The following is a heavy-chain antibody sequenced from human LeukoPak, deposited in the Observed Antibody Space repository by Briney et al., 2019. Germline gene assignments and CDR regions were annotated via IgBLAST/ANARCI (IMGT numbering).Heavy chain of an antibody. Sequence: ASVTVSCKASGYTFTGYYMHWVRQAPGQGLEWMGWINPNSGGTNYAQKFQGRVTMTRDTSISTAYMELSRLRSDDTAVYYCARASKQWLVPLDYWGQGTLVTVSS. V-gene: IGHV1-2*02. CDR1: GYTFTGYY. CDR2: INPNSGGT. D-gene: IGHD6-19*01. CDR3: ARASKQWLVPLDY. J-gene: IGHJ4*02.